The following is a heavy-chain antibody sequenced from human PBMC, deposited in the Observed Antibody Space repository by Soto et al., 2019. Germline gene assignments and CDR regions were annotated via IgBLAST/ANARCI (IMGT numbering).Heavy chain of an antibody. CDR3: ARVRSSWYPPREIHD. J-gene: IGHJ4*02. D-gene: IGHD6-13*01. CDR2: IYYSGST. Sequence: PSETLSLTCTVSGGSISSGGYYWSWIRQHPGKGLEWIGYIYYSGSTYYNPSLKSRVTISVDTSKNQFSLKLSSVTAADTAVYYCARVRSSWYPPREIHDWGQAILVTGSS. CDR1: GGSISSGGYY. V-gene: IGHV4-31*03.